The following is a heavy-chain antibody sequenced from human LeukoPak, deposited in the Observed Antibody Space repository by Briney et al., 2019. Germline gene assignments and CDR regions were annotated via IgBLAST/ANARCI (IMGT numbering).Heavy chain of an antibody. CDR1: GGSISSGSYY. CDR2: IYTSGST. J-gene: IGHJ6*02. D-gene: IGHD6-13*01. Sequence: SQTLSLTCNVSGGSISSGSYYWIWIRQPAGKGLEWIGHIYTSGSTKYNPSLKSRVTISVDTSKNQFSLKLSSLTAADTAVYYCAGGAAETFHYYGMDVWGQGTSVTVSS. CDR3: AGGAAETFHYYGMDV. V-gene: IGHV4-61*09.